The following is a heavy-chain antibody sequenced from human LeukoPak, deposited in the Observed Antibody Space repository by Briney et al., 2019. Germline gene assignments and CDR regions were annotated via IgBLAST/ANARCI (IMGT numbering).Heavy chain of an antibody. D-gene: IGHD5-24*01. V-gene: IGHV3-30*02. Sequence: GGSLRLSCAASGFTFSSYGMHWVRQAPGKGLEWVAFIRYDGSNKYYADSVKCRFTISRDNSKNTLYLQMNSLRAEDTAVYYCARAMDGLQPIDYWGQGTLVTVSS. CDR3: ARAMDGLQPIDY. J-gene: IGHJ4*02. CDR1: GFTFSSYG. CDR2: IRYDGSNK.